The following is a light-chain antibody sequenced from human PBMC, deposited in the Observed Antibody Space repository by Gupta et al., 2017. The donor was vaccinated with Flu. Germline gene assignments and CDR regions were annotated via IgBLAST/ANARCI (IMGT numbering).Light chain of an antibody. Sequence: GQTVSSTCNGETLGSNDANWYQQKPGPAPVMVIYNDTERPSGIPGRFSGSNSGTTATLTISGVQAEDEADYYCTSGDNSGNCVVFGGGTKLTVL. V-gene: IGLV3-25*01. CDR1: TLGSND. J-gene: IGLJ2*01. CDR3: TSGDNSGNCVV. CDR2: NDT.